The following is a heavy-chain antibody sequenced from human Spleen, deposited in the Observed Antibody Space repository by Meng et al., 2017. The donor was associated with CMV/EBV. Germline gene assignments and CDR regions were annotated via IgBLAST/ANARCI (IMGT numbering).Heavy chain of an antibody. CDR3: ARSCNGNTCPFDF. D-gene: IGHD2/OR15-2a*01. CDR1: GYTFTSYG. V-gene: IGHV1-18*01. Sequence: KAAGYTFTSYGISWVRQAPGQGLEWMGWISAYNGNTNYAQKLQGRVTMTTDTSTSTAYMELRSLRSDDTAVYYCARSCNGNTCPFDFWGQGTLVTVSS. CDR2: ISAYNGNT. J-gene: IGHJ4*02.